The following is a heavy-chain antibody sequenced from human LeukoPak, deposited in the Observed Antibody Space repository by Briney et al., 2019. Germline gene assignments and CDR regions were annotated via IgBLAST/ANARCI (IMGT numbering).Heavy chain of an antibody. J-gene: IGHJ4*02. CDR1: GFTFSAYS. V-gene: IGHV3-21*01. Sequence: GGSLRLSCAASGFTFSAYSMNWVRQAPGKGLEWVSSISSSSTYIYYADSVKGRFTISRDDAKNSLFLQMSSLRAEDTAVYYCARHPSGTGYGFDYWGQGTLVTVSS. CDR3: ARHPSGTGYGFDY. D-gene: IGHD1-26*01. CDR2: ISSSSTYI.